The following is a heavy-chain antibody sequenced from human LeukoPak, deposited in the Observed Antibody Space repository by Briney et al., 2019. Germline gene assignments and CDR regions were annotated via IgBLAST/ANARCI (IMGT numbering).Heavy chain of an antibody. J-gene: IGHJ4*02. V-gene: IGHV4-38-2*02. CDR1: GYSISSGYY. CDR3: ARERYYYDSSGYTYPYYFDY. D-gene: IGHD3-22*01. Sequence: SETLSLTCTVSGYSISSGYYWGWIRQPPGEGLEWIGSIYHSGSTYYNPSLKSRVTISVDTSKNQFSLKLSSVTAADTAVYYCARERYYYDSSGYTYPYYFDYWGQGTLVTVSS. CDR2: IYHSGST.